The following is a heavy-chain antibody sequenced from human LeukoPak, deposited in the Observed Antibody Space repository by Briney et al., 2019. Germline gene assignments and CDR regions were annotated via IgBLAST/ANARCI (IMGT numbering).Heavy chain of an antibody. Sequence: ASVKVSCKASGYTFTSYGISWVRQAPGQGLEWMGWISAYNGNTNYAQKLQGRVTMTTDTSTSTAYMELRSLRSDDTAVYHCARAIKEYYYDSSGCYYFDYWGQGTLVTVSS. CDR2: ISAYNGNT. CDR1: GYTFTSYG. V-gene: IGHV1-18*01. J-gene: IGHJ4*02. CDR3: ARAIKEYYYDSSGCYYFDY. D-gene: IGHD3-22*01.